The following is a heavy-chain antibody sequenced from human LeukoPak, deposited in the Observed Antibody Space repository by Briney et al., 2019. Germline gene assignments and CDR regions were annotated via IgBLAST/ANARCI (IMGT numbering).Heavy chain of an antibody. CDR3: ARLPTYYDFWSGLKKYYYYGMDV. CDR2: MNPNSGNT. J-gene: IGHJ6*02. Sequence: ASVKVCCKASGYTFTSYDINWVRQATGQGLEWMGWMNPNSGNTGYAQKFQGRVTMTRNTSISTAYMELSSLRSEDTAVYYCARLPTYYDFWSGLKKYYYYGMDVWGQGTTVTVSS. CDR1: GYTFTSYD. V-gene: IGHV1-8*01. D-gene: IGHD3-3*01.